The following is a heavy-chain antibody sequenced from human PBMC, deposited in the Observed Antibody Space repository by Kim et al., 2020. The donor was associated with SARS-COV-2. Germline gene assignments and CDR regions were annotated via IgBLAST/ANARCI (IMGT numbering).Heavy chain of an antibody. J-gene: IGHJ5*02. CDR1: GGSVSNSDSY. CDR2: IYYSGST. CDR3: AGASGSSYPPFDP. V-gene: IGHV4-39*01. D-gene: IGHD3-10*01. Sequence: SETLSLTCTVSGGSVSNSDSYWGWIRQPPGKGLEWIGIIYYSGSTYYNPSLKSRVTISVDTSKNQFSLKLSSVTAADTAVFYCAGASGSSYPPFDPWGQGTLVTVSS.